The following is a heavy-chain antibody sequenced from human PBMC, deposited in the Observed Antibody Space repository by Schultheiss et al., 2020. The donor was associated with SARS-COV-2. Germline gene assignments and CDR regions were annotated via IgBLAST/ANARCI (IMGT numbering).Heavy chain of an antibody. Sequence: SVKVSCKASGGTFNNAIITWVRQAPGQGLEWMGGIMPTFGPAYYAQKFQGRVSITADESTGTAYMELSSLRFEDTAIYYCARVGLPVTTFDYWGQGTLVTVSS. D-gene: IGHD4-17*01. J-gene: IGHJ4*02. CDR3: ARVGLPVTTFDY. CDR1: GGTFNNAI. V-gene: IGHV1-69*13. CDR2: IMPTFGPA.